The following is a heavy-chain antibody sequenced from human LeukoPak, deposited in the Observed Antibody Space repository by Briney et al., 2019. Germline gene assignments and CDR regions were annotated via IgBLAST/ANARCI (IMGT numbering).Heavy chain of an antibody. V-gene: IGHV4-34*01. CDR2: INHSGST. CDR3: ARAPLFYFGY. Sequence: SETLSLTCAVYGGSFSGYYWSWIRQPPGKGLEWIGEINHSGSTNYNPSLKSRVTISVDTSKNQFSLKLSSVTAADTAVYYCARAPLFYFGYWGQGTLVTVSS. D-gene: IGHD2-21*01. J-gene: IGHJ4*02. CDR1: GGSFSGYY.